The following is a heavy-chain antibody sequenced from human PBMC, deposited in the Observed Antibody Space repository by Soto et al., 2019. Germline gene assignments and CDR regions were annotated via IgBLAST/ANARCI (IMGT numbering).Heavy chain of an antibody. CDR2: IQSGGST. CDR1: GFTVSSHY. J-gene: IGHJ6*03. CDR3: SRDDVYCSGGSGYGVPMDV. Sequence: EVQLVESGGDLVQPGGSLRLSCAASGFTVSSHYMNWVRQAPGKGLEWVSLIQSGGSTFYADSVKGRFTISRDNSKNTLLLQMNSLRAEDTAMYYCSRDDVYCSGGSGYGVPMDVCGRGTTVTVSS. D-gene: IGHD2-15*01. V-gene: IGHV3-66*01.